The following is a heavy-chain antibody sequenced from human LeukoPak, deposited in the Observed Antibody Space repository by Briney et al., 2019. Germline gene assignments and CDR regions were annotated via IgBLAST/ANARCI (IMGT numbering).Heavy chain of an antibody. V-gene: IGHV3-21*01. CDR1: GFTFSSYS. J-gene: IGHJ4*02. D-gene: IGHD6-13*01. Sequence: PGGSLRLSCAASGFTFSSYSMNWVRQAPGKGLEWVSSISGSSSYIYYADSVKGRFTIPRDNAKNSLYLQMNSLRAEDTAAYYCARDSWQQPGDLDYWGQGTLVTVSS. CDR3: ARDSWQQPGDLDY. CDR2: ISGSSSYI.